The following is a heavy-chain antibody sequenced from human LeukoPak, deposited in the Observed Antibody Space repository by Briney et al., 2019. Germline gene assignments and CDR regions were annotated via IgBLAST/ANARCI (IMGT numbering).Heavy chain of an antibody. CDR3: ARFDPSYSSSWGLDY. Sequence: SETLSLTCTVSGGSISSSSYYWGWIRQPPGKGLEWIGSIYYSGSTYYNPSLKSRVTISVDTSKNQFSLKLSSVTAADTAVYYCARFDPSYSSSWGLDYWGQGTLVTVSS. CDR1: GGSISSSSYY. J-gene: IGHJ4*02. V-gene: IGHV4-39*07. D-gene: IGHD6-13*01. CDR2: IYYSGST.